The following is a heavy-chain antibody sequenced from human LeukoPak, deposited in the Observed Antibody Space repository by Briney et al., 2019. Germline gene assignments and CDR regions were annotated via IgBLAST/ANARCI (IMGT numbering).Heavy chain of an antibody. CDR3: ARSPTPSYMDV. Sequence: GGSLRLSCAASGFTFSNYNMNWVRQAPGKGLEWVSSISSSSSYIYYADSVKGRFTISRDNAKNSLYLQMNSLRAEDTAVYYCARSPTPSYMDVWGKGTTVTISS. J-gene: IGHJ6*03. D-gene: IGHD2-15*01. CDR1: GFTFSNYN. V-gene: IGHV3-21*01. CDR2: ISSSSSYI.